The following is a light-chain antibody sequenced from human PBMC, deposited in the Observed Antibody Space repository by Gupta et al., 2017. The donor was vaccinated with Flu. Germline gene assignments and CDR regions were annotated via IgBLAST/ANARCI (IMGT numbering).Light chain of an antibody. CDR2: EVN. V-gene: IGLV2-23*02. Sequence: ITISCAGTSSDVGGDNLVTWYQQEPGKAPKLIIYEVNKRHSGVANRFSGSKSGSTAALTISGLQTEEEAEYYCCSCAGATSIYVFGTGTKVSVL. CDR3: CSCAGATSIYV. CDR1: SSDVGGDNL. J-gene: IGLJ1*01.